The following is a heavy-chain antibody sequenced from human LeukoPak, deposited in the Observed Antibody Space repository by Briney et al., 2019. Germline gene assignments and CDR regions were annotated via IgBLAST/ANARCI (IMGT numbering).Heavy chain of an antibody. V-gene: IGHV3-30*03. Sequence: GRSLRLSSEASGFTFSNYGMHWVRQAPGKGLEWVAVISSDGGTDYYADPVKGRFTISRDSSKNTMYLQMNSLRTEDTAVYYCTREGMGTSFSAWFHPWGQGTLVTVSS. CDR1: GFTFSNYG. J-gene: IGHJ5*01. CDR2: ISSDGGTD. D-gene: IGHD1-7*01. CDR3: TREGMGTSFSAWFHP.